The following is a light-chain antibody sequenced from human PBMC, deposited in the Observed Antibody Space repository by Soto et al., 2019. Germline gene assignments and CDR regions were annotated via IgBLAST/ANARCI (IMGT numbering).Light chain of an antibody. CDR3: HHYDSSPPYT. Sequence: EIVMTQSPATLSVSPGERATLSCRASQSVGSNLAWYQQKPGQAPRLLIYGASTRATGIPARFSGSGSGTDFTLTISRLEPDDSAVYYCHHYDSSPPYTFGQGTKLEIK. J-gene: IGKJ2*01. V-gene: IGKV3-15*01. CDR2: GAS. CDR1: QSVGSN.